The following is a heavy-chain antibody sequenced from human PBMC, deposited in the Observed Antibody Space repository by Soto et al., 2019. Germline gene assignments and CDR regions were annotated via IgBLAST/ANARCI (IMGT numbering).Heavy chain of an antibody. J-gene: IGHJ6*02. Sequence: SGPTLVNPTQTLTLTCTFSGFSLSTSGVGVVWIRQPPGKALEWRALIYWNDDKRYSPSLKSRLTITKDTSNNQVVLTMTNMDPVDTATYYGAREVMIVSEVVEYYGMDVWGQGTTVTVS. CDR2: IYWNDDK. V-gene: IGHV2-5*01. CDR1: GFSLSTSGVG. D-gene: IGHD3-22*01. CDR3: AREVMIVSEVVEYYGMDV.